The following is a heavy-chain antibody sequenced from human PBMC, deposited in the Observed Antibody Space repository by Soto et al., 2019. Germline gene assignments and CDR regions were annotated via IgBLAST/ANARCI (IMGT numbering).Heavy chain of an antibody. V-gene: IGHV3-30*18. J-gene: IGHJ6*03. D-gene: IGHD4-4*01. CDR3: AKAPTVTTKMSYYYYYMDV. CDR1: GFTFSSYG. Sequence: QVQLVESGGGVVQPGRSLRLSCAASGFTFSSYGMHWVRQAPGKGLEWVAVISYDGSNKYYADSVKGRFTISRGNSKNTLYLQMNSLRAEDTAVYYCAKAPTVTTKMSYYYYYMDVWGKGTTVTVSS. CDR2: ISYDGSNK.